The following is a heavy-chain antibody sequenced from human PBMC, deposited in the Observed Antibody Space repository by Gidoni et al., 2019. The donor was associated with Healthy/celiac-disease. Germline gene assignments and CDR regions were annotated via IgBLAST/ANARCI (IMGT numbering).Heavy chain of an antibody. V-gene: IGHV3-66*01. J-gene: IGHJ6*02. Sequence: EVQLVESGGGLVQPGGSLRLSCAASGFTVSSNYMSWVRQAPGKGLEWVSVIYSGGSTYYADSVKGRFTISRDNSKNTLYLQMNSLRAEDTAVYYCARDWGIAARLTRYYYYGMDVWGQGTTVTVSS. D-gene: IGHD6-6*01. CDR1: GFTVSSNY. CDR2: IYSGGST. CDR3: ARDWGIAARLTRYYYYGMDV.